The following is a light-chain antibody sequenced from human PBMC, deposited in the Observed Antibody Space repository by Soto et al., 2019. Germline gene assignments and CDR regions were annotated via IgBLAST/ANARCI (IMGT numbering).Light chain of an antibody. CDR3: QHYNNRPLT. CDR1: QSVGSN. J-gene: IGKJ4*01. CDR2: GAS. V-gene: IGKV3-15*01. Sequence: EIVMTQSPATLSVSPGERATLSCRAGQSVGSNLAWYQQKPGQAPRLLIYGASSRATGIPARFSGSGSGTEFTLTISSLQSEDSAVSYCQHYNNRPLTFRGRAKVEIK.